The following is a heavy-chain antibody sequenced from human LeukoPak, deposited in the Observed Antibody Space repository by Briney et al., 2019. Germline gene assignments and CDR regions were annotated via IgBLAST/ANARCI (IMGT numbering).Heavy chain of an antibody. CDR2: ISAYNGNT. Sequence: GASVKVSCKASGYTFTSYGISWVRQAPGQGLEWMGWISAYNGNTNYAQKLQGRVTMTTDTSTSTAYMELRSLRSDDTAVYYCARVSGDHIAAAGILDYWGQGTLVTVSS. CDR3: ARVSGDHIAAAGILDY. D-gene: IGHD6-13*01. CDR1: GYTFTSYG. V-gene: IGHV1-18*01. J-gene: IGHJ4*02.